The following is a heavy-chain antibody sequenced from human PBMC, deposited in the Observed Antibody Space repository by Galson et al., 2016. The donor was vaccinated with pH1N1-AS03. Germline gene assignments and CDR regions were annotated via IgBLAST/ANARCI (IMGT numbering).Heavy chain of an antibody. Sequence: SLRLSCAASGFSFGDFALHWVRQAPGKGLEWVALISYDGSEKHYADSVQGRVTISRDNSKNTVHLELNSLRGADTAVYYCVRSLAAAGNYWGQGTLVIVSS. V-gene: IGHV3-30*04. D-gene: IGHD6-13*01. J-gene: IGHJ4*02. CDR1: GFSFGDFA. CDR2: ISYDGSEK. CDR3: VRSLAAAGNY.